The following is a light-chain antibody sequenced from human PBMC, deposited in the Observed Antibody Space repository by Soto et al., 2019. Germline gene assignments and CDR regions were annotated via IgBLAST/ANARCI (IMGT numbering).Light chain of an antibody. Sequence: EIVMTQSPATLSVPPGDRATLSCRASESVRSNLAWYQQKPGQAPRLLIHGASIRADDIPARFSGSGSGTQFTLPISTVQSEDCAVYYCQQYYDWPTITFGQGTRLE. V-gene: IGKV3-15*01. CDR3: QQYYDWPTIT. CDR1: ESVRSN. J-gene: IGKJ5*01. CDR2: GAS.